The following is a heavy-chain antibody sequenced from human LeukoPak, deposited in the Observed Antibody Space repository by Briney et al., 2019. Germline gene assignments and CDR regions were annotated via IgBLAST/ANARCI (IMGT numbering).Heavy chain of an antibody. V-gene: IGHV1-2*04. CDR2: INPNSGGT. CDR3: ARAHPPTWFGELSYYFDY. Sequence: ASVKVSCKASGYTFTGYYMHWVRQAPGQGLEWMGWINPNSGGTNYAQKFQGWVTMTRDTSISTAYMELSRLRSDDTAVYYCARAHPPTWFGELSYYFDYWGQGTLVTVSS. CDR1: GYTFTGYY. J-gene: IGHJ4*02. D-gene: IGHD3-10*01.